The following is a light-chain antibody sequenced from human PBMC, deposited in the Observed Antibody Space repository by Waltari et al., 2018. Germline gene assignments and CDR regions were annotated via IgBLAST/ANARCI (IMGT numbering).Light chain of an antibody. CDR2: EAS. CDR3: MQRIQTPVT. V-gene: IGKV2D-29*01. CDR1: QSLLHSDGKSY. J-gene: IGKJ4*01. Sequence: VMTQSTPSLSVSPGQPASIPCKSSQSLLHSDGKSYLCWYVQKPGQPPQLLIYEASNRFSGVPERFSGSGSGTLFTLKISRVEAEDVGIYYCMQRIQTPVTFGGGTKVEIK.